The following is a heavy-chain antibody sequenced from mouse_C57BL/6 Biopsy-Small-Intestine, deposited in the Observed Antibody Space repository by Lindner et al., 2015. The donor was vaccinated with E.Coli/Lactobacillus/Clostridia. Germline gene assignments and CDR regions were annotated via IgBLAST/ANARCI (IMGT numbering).Heavy chain of an antibody. CDR2: IAPEDGET. CDR3: SRNDNYAAWFAY. CDR1: GFNIKDYY. D-gene: IGHD2-12*01. J-gene: IGHJ3*01. Sequence: EVQLQESGAELVKPGASVKLSCTASGFNIKDYYMHWVRQMTEQGLEWIGRIAPEDGETIYDPKFQGKATITADTSSNTAYLQLSSLTSEDTAVYYCSRNDNYAAWFAYWGQGTLVTVSA. V-gene: IGHV14-2*01.